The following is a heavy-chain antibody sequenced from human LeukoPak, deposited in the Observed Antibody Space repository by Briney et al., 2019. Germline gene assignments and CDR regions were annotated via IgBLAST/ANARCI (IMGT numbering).Heavy chain of an antibody. J-gene: IGHJ4*02. V-gene: IGHV3-23*01. Sequence: GGSLRLSCAASGFTFNNYAMSWVRQAPGKGLEWVSAISGSGDRAFYADSAKGRFTISRDNSKNTLYLQVNSLRAEDTAVYYCAKVRYVDYWGQGTPVTVSS. CDR2: ISGSGDRA. CDR3: AKVRYVDY. CDR1: GFTFNNYA. D-gene: IGHD2-2*01.